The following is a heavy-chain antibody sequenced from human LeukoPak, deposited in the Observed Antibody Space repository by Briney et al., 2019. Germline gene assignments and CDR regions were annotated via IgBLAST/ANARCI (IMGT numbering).Heavy chain of an antibody. J-gene: IGHJ4*02. CDR2: CNPNSGGT. V-gene: IGHV1-2*02. CDR1: GYTLTRYY. CDR3: PRDWNTAGGHLDY. D-gene: IGHD1/OR15-1a*01. Sequence: GAPVKVSRTGSGYTLTRYYLHGVGQAPGQGGEGVGGCNPNSGGTNNVQTFERSVTMTRDTSIITAYMELSRLTADDTPVYYCPRDWNTAGGHLDYWGQGTLVTVSS.